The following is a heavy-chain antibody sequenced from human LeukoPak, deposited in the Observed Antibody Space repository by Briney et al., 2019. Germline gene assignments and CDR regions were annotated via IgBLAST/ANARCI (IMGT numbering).Heavy chain of an antibody. J-gene: IGHJ1*01. D-gene: IGHD3-22*01. CDR3: ARVSPHIGHYYDSSGSEYFQH. CDR1: GGSVSSGSYY. CDR2: IYYSGST. V-gene: IGHV4-61*01. Sequence: SETLSLTCTVSGGSVSSGSYYWSWIRQPPGKGLEWIGYIYYSGSTNYNPSLKSRVTISVDTSKNQFSLKLSSVTAADTAVYYCARVSPHIGHYYDSSGSEYFQHWGQGTLVTVSS.